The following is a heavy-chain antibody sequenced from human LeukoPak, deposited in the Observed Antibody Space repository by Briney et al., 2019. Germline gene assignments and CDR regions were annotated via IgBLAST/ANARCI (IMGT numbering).Heavy chain of an antibody. CDR2: IYASGSI. CDR3: ARSPGRRYSDY. D-gene: IGHD2-2*02. J-gene: IGHJ4*02. V-gene: IGHV4-4*07. Sequence: SETLSLTCTVSGGSISGYYWSWIRQPAGKGLEWIGRIYASGSINYNPSLQSRVTMSLDTSKNQFSLQLSSVTAADTAVYYCARSPGRRYSDYWGQGTLVTVSS. CDR1: GGSISGYY.